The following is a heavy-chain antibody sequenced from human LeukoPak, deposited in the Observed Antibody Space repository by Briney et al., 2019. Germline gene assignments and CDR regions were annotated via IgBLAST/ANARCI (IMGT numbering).Heavy chain of an antibody. CDR2: ISGSGGST. Sequence: GGSLRLSCAASGFTFSSYAMSWVRRAPGKGLEWVSAISGSGGSTYYADSVKGRFTISRDNSKNTLYLQMNSLRAEDTAVYYCAKESSDYYDSSGYYDAFDIWGQGTMVTVSS. D-gene: IGHD3-22*01. J-gene: IGHJ3*02. V-gene: IGHV3-23*01. CDR1: GFTFSSYA. CDR3: AKESSDYYDSSGYYDAFDI.